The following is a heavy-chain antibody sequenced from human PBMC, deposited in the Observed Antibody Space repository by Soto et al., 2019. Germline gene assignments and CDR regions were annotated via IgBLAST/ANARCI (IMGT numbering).Heavy chain of an antibody. D-gene: IGHD6-19*01. CDR1: GFTFSSYA. Sequence: CAASGFTFSSYAMSWVRQAPGKALERVSAISGSGVSTYYADSVKGRFTISRDNSKNTLYLQMNSLRAEDTAVYYCAKGDYSSGWYLEYFQHWGQGTLVTVSS. CDR3: AKGDYSSGWYLEYFQH. V-gene: IGHV3-23*01. J-gene: IGHJ1*01. CDR2: ISGSGVST.